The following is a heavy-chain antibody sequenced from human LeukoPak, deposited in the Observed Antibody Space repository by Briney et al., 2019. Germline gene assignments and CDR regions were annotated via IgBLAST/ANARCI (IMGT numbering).Heavy chain of an antibody. D-gene: IGHD1-26*01. J-gene: IGHJ4*02. CDR3: ARDGGSFRFDY. CDR1: GFTFSSYA. V-gene: IGHV3-23*01. CDR2: INDSGGRT. Sequence: PGGSLRLSCAASGFTFSSYAMSWVRQAPGKGLGWVSGINDSGGRTYYADSVKGRFTISRDNSKNTLYLQMNSLRAEDTAVYYCARDGGSFRFDYWGQGTLVTASS.